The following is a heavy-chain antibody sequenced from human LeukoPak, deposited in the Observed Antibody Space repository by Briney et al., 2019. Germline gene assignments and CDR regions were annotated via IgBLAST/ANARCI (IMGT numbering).Heavy chain of an antibody. CDR1: GFTVSSNY. J-gene: IGHJ4*02. CDR2: IYSDGST. D-gene: IGHD6-13*01. CDR3: ARDLAAGGTYPHY. V-gene: IGHV3-53*01. Sequence: GGSLRLSCAASGFTVSSNYMSWVRQAPGKGPEWVSVIYSDGSTYYSDSVKGRFTISRDTSKNTLYLQMNSLRTEDTAVYYCARDLAAGGTYPHYWGQGTLVSVSS.